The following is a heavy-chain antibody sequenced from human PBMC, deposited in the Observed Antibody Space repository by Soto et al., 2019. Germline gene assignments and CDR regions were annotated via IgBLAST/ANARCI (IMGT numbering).Heavy chain of an antibody. V-gene: IGHV3-64D*08. CDR1: GFTFSSYA. D-gene: IGHD3-22*01. Sequence: LRLSCSASGFTFSSYAMHWVRQAPGKGLEYVSAISSNGGSTYYADSVKGRFTISRDNSKNTLYLQMSSLRAEDTAVYYCVKDLPITMIVVVPHRFDPWGQGTLVTVSS. J-gene: IGHJ5*02. CDR3: VKDLPITMIVVVPHRFDP. CDR2: ISSNGGST.